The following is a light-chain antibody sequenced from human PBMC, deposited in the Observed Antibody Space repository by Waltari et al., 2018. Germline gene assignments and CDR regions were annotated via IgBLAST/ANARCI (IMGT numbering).Light chain of an antibody. V-gene: IGKV3-20*01. CDR2: HAS. J-gene: IGKJ1*01. CDR3: QKYESLPAT. CDR1: QSVSMY. Sequence: ELGLTQSPGSLSLSPGERATLSCRASQSVSMYLAWYQQKPGQTPRLLIYHASSRATGIPDRLSGSGFGTDFSLTISRLEPEDSAVYYCQKYESLPATFGQGTKVEIK.